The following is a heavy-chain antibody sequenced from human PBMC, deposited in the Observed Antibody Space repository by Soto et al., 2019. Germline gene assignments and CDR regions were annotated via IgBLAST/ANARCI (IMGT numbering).Heavy chain of an antibody. CDR1: GGSISSSSYY. D-gene: IGHD6-13*01. Sequence: SETLSLTCTVSGGSISSSSYYWGWIRQPPGKGLEWIGSIYYSGSTYYNPSLKSRVTISVDTSKNQFSLKLSSVTAADTAVYYCARQHGSIAAAGWYMDVWGKGTTVTVSS. V-gene: IGHV4-39*01. J-gene: IGHJ6*03. CDR3: ARQHGSIAAAGWYMDV. CDR2: IYYSGST.